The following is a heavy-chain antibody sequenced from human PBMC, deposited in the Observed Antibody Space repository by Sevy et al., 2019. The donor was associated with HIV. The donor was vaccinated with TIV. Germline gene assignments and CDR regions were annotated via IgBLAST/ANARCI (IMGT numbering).Heavy chain of an antibody. V-gene: IGHV3-23*01. J-gene: IGHJ4*02. CDR1: GFTFSKYS. CDR2: FSFGCGKI. D-gene: IGHD2-8*01. CDR3: AREGCTKPHDY. Sequence: GGSLRLSCAASGFTFSKYSMSWIRLTPGKGLEWVSTFSFGCGKINYADSVKGRFTISRDDSRNTFYLQMNSLRAEDTAICYCAREGCTKPHDYWGQGTVVTVSS.